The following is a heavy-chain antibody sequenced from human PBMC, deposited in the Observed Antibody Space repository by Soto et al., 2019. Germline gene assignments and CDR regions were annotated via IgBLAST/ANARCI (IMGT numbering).Heavy chain of an antibody. D-gene: IGHD3-22*01. Sequence: EVDLVESGGGLVQSGGSLRLSCAASGFTFRNYGMNWVRQAPGKGLEWVSYIGIGSSTTYYADSVKGRFTISRDNAKNSVYLQMNSLRAEDTAVYYCARDQLYYNDISGRPLNAFDVWGQGTMVTVSS. J-gene: IGHJ3*01. CDR1: GFTFRNYG. V-gene: IGHV3-48*01. CDR3: ARDQLYYNDISGRPLNAFDV. CDR2: IGIGSSTT.